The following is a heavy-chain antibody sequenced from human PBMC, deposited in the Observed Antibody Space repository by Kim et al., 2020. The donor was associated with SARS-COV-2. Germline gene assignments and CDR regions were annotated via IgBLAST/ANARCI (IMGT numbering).Heavy chain of an antibody. CDR1: GFTFSSYG. CDR3: AKDLELRSFSYYYYGMDV. J-gene: IGHJ6*02. D-gene: IGHD1-7*01. Sequence: GGSLRLSCAASGFTFSSYGMHWVRQAPGKGLEWVAVISYDGSNKYYADSVKGRFTISRDNSKNTLYLQMNSLRAEDTAVYYCAKDLELRSFSYYYYGMDVWGQGTTVTVSS. V-gene: IGHV3-30*18. CDR2: ISYDGSNK.